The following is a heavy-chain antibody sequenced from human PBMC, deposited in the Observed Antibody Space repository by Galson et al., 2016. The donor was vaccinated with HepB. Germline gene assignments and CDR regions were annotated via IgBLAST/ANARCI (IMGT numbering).Heavy chain of an antibody. J-gene: IGHJ4*02. CDR1: GFMFSTFA. Sequence: SLRLSCAASGFMFSTFAMNWVHQAPGKGLEWVSVISGGGLRTYYADSVKGRFTISRDNSKNTVYLQMNSLRDDDTAIYYCAKDQDGDTAMVIDYWGQGTLVTVSS. CDR2: ISGGGLRT. CDR3: AKDQDGDTAMVIDY. D-gene: IGHD5-18*01. V-gene: IGHV3-23*01.